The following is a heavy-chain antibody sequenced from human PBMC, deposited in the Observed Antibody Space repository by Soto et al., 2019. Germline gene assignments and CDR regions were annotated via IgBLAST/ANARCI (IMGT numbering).Heavy chain of an antibody. J-gene: IGHJ4*02. Sequence: QVQLVQSGAEVKKPGASVKVSCKASGYTFTSYAMHWVRQAPGQRLEWMGWINAGNGNTKYSQKFQGRVTITRDTSASTAYMELSSLRSEDTAVYYCARDQKEWELLRGYFDYWGQGTLVTVSS. V-gene: IGHV1-3*01. CDR3: ARDQKEWELLRGYFDY. CDR2: INAGNGNT. CDR1: GYTFTSYA. D-gene: IGHD1-26*01.